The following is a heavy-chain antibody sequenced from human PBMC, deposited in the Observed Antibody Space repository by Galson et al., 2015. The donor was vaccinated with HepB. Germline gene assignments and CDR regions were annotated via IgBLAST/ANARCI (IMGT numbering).Heavy chain of an antibody. V-gene: IGHV1-18*04. CDR1: GYTFTSYG. D-gene: IGHD6-19*01. Sequence: SVKVSCKASGYTFTSYGISWVRQAPGQGLEWMGWISAYNGNTNYAQKLQGRVTMTTDTSTSTAYMELRSLRSDDTAVYYCVLYLFYSSGWFLDYWGQGTLVTVSS. J-gene: IGHJ4*02. CDR3: VLYLFYSSGWFLDY. CDR2: ISAYNGNT.